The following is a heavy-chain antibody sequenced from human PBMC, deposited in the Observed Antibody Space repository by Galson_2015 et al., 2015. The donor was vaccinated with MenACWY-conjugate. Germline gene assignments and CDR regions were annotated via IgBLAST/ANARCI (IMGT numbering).Heavy chain of an antibody. CDR2: IDPSDSYT. Sequence: QSGAEVKKPGESLRISCKGSGYSFTSYWISWVRQMPGKGLEWMGRIDPSDSYTNYSPSFQGHVTISADKSISTAYLQWSSLKASDTAMYYCAKGPLFYYDSSGYMDDAFDIWGQGTMVTVSS. CDR3: AKGPLFYYDSSGYMDDAFDI. J-gene: IGHJ3*02. D-gene: IGHD3-22*01. CDR1: GYSFTSYW. V-gene: IGHV5-10-1*01.